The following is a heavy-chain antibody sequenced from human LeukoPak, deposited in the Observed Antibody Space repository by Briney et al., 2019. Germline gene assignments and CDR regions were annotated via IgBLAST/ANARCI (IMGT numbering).Heavy chain of an antibody. D-gene: IGHD3-22*01. CDR2: IIPIFGIA. CDR3: ASYYYDSSGYYYPLDY. V-gene: IGHV1-69*04. Sequence: SVTVSCKASGGTFSSYAISWVRQAPGQGLEWMGRIIPIFGIANYAQEFQGRVTITADKSTSTAYMELSSLRSEDTAVYYCASYYYDSSGYYYPLDYWGQGTLVTVSS. J-gene: IGHJ4*02. CDR1: GGTFSSYA.